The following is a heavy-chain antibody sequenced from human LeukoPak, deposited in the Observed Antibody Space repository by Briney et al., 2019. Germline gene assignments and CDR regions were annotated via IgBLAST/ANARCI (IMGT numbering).Heavy chain of an antibody. D-gene: IGHD2-2*01. CDR1: GFTFSSYA. J-gene: IGHJ4*02. V-gene: IGHV3-30*04. Sequence: GGSLRLSCAASGFTFSSYAMHWVRQAPGKGLEWVAAVSYDGSDKYYADSVKGRFTISRDDSKNTLYLQMNSLRVEDTAIYYCAKAYCGSTVCYGGGKIDYWGQGTLVTVSS. CDR3: AKAYCGSTVCYGGGKIDY. CDR2: VSYDGSDK.